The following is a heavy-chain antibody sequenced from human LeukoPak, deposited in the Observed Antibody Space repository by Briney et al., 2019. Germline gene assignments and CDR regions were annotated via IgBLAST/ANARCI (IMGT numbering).Heavy chain of an antibody. CDR3: ARELLAAAGNGIFDY. CDR1: GGSISSGDYY. J-gene: IGHJ4*02. D-gene: IGHD6-13*01. CDR2: IYYSGST. Sequence: PSETLSLTCTVSGGSISSGDYYWSWIRQPPGKGLEWIGYIYYSGSTYYNPSLKSRVTVSVDTSKNQFSLKLSSVTAADTAVYYCARELLAAAGNGIFDYWGQGTLVTVSS. V-gene: IGHV4-30-4*01.